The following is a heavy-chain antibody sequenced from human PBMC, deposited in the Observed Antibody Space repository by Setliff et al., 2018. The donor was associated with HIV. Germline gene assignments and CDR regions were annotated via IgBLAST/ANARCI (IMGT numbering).Heavy chain of an antibody. J-gene: IGHJ5*02. V-gene: IGHV1-24*01. CDR1: GYTLTELS. CDR2: FDPEDGET. D-gene: IGHD1-7*01. CDR3: ARARTPYIWNYPNWFDP. Sequence: ASVKVSCKISGYTLTELSIHWVRQAPGKGLEWMANFDPEDGETFYAQKFQGRLTMTEDTSTSTAYMELSSLRSDDTAVYYCARARTPYIWNYPNWFDPRGQETLVTAPQ.